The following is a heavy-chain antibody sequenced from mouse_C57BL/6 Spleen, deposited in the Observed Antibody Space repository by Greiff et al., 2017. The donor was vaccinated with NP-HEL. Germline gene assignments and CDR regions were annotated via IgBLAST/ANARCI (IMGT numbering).Heavy chain of an antibody. J-gene: IGHJ4*01. V-gene: IGHV5-17*01. Sequence: EVMLVESGGGLVKPGGSLKLSCAASGFTFSDYGMHWVRQAPEKGLEWVAYISSGSSTIYYADTVKGRFTISRDNAKNTLFLQMTSLRSEDTAMYYCASQGNPYYYGSSYYAMDYWGQGTSVTVSS. D-gene: IGHD1-1*01. CDR3: ASQGNPYYYGSSYYAMDY. CDR2: ISSGSSTI. CDR1: GFTFSDYG.